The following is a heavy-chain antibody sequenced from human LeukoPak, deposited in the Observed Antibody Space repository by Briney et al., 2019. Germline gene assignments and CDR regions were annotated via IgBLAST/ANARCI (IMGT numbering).Heavy chain of an antibody. Sequence: PSETLSLTCTVSGASISSSSYYWAWIRQPRGRGLEWIGSIYYSGSTYYNPSLKSRVTISVDTSKNQFSLKLSSVTAADTAVYYCARVIAVLLNWFDPWGQGTLVTVSS. J-gene: IGHJ5*02. D-gene: IGHD6-19*01. CDR1: GASISSSSYY. CDR2: IYYSGST. V-gene: IGHV4-39*07. CDR3: ARVIAVLLNWFDP.